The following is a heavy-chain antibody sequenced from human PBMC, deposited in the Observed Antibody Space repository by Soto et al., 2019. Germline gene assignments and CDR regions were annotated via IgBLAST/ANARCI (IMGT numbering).Heavy chain of an antibody. D-gene: IGHD3-3*01. CDR3: ARSWSGSTSGRVDV. Sequence: DVQLVESGGGLVQPGRSLRLSCAASGFIFDDFAMHWVRQAPGKGLEWVSGISWNSGSTDYAGSVRGRFTISRDNAKNSLFLQMNSLRPEDTALYYCARSWSGSTSGRVDVWGQGTTVTVSS. CDR1: GFIFDDFA. J-gene: IGHJ6*02. CDR2: ISWNSGST. V-gene: IGHV3-9*01.